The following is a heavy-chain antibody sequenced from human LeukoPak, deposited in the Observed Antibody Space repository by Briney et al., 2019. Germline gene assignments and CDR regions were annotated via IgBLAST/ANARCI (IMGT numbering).Heavy chain of an antibody. J-gene: IGHJ3*02. CDR1: GGSISSYY. CDR2: IYYSGST. D-gene: IGHD3-3*01. V-gene: IGHV4-59*01. Sequence: SETLSLTCTVSGGSISSYYWSWIRQPPGKGLEWIGYIYYSGSTNYNPSLKSRVTISVDTSENQFSLKLSSVTAADTAVYYCARDGRFPRRTFDIWGQGTMVTVSS. CDR3: ARDGRFPRRTFDI.